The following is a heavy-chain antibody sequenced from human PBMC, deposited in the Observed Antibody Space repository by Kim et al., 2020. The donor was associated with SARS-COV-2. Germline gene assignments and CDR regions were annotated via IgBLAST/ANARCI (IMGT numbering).Heavy chain of an antibody. J-gene: IGHJ6*02. CDR3: AKSRYCSGGSCYLHYYYYGMDV. V-gene: IGHV3-9*01. Sequence: GGSLRLSCAASGFTFDDYAMHWVRQAPGKGLEWVSGISWNSGSIGYADSVKGRFTISRDNAKNSLYLQMNSLRAEDTALYYCAKSRYCSGGSCYLHYYYYGMDVWGQGTTVTVSS. CDR2: ISWNSGSI. CDR1: GFTFDDYA. D-gene: IGHD2-15*01.